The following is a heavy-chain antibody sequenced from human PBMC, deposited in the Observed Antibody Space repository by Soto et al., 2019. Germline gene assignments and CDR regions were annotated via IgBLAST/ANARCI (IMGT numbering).Heavy chain of an antibody. CDR2: ISGSGGST. J-gene: IGHJ6*03. Sequence: GGSLRLSCAASGFTFSSYAMSWVRQAPGKGLEWVSAISGSGGSTYYADSVKGRCTISRDNSKNTLYLQMNSLRAEDTAVYYCAKTGIAVAVGLTDYYYYYMDVWGKGTTVTVSS. CDR3: AKTGIAVAVGLTDYYYYYMDV. CDR1: GFTFSSYA. V-gene: IGHV3-23*01. D-gene: IGHD6-19*01.